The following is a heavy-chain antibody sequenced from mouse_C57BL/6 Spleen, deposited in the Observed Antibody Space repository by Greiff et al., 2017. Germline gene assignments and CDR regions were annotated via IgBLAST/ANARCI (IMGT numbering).Heavy chain of an antibody. J-gene: IGHJ1*03. CDR3: TREGFGYWYFDV. CDR2: ISSGGDYI. CDR1: GFTFSSYA. Sequence: EVQVVESGEGLVKPGGSLKLSCAASGFTFSSYAMSWVRQTPEKRLEWVAYISSGGDYIYYADTVKGRFTISRDNARNTLYLQMSSLKSEDTAMYYCTREGFGYWYFDVWGTGTTVTVSS. V-gene: IGHV5-9-1*02.